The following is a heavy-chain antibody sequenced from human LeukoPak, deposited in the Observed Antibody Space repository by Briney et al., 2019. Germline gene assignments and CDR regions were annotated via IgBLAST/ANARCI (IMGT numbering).Heavy chain of an antibody. Sequence: SVKVSCKASGGTFSSYAISWVRQAPGQGLEWMGGIIPIFGTAYYAQKFQGRVTITADESTSTAYMELSSLRSEDTAVYYCATDYRGSRAFDIWGQGTMVTVSS. D-gene: IGHD3-10*01. V-gene: IGHV1-69*13. CDR3: ATDYRGSRAFDI. J-gene: IGHJ3*02. CDR1: GGTFSSYA. CDR2: IIPIFGTA.